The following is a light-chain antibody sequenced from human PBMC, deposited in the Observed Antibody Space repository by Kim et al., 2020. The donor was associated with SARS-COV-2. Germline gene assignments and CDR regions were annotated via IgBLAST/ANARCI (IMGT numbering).Light chain of an antibody. CDR2: RDR. J-gene: IGLJ3*02. V-gene: IGLV3-9*01. CDR1: NIGTKN. CDR3: QVWDSSTGV. Sequence: ALGQTGRITCGGNNIGTKNVNWVQQKTGQAPVLVIYRDRNRPSGIPERFSGSNSGNTATLTISRAQPGDEADYYCQVWDSSTGVFGGGTQLTVL.